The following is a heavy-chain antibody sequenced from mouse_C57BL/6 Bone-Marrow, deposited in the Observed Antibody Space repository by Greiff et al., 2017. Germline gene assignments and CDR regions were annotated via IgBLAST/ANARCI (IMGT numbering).Heavy chain of an antibody. Sequence: QVQLQQSGPELVKPGASVKLSCKASGYTFTSYDINWVKQRPGQGLEWIGWLYPRDGSTKYNEKFKGKATVTVDTSSRTAYMELHSLTSADSAVYFCARLEFDGSSGDWYVDVWGTGTTVTVSS. V-gene: IGHV1-85*01. CDR3: ARLEFDGSSGDWYVDV. D-gene: IGHD1-1*01. J-gene: IGHJ1*03. CDR1: GYTFTSYD. CDR2: LYPRDGST.